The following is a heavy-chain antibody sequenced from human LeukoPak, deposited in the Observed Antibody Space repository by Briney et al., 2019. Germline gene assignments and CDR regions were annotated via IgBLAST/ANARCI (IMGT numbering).Heavy chain of an antibody. D-gene: IGHD2-15*01. CDR3: AKTTTGYSSGRYPAWPIDY. Sequence: GGSLRLSCAASGFTVGSYAMYWVRQAPGKGLEWVSGIFGSGGSAHYADSVKGRFTISRDNSKNTVYLQMDSLRVEDTAIYYCAKTTTGYSSGRYPAWPIDYWGQGTLVTVSS. J-gene: IGHJ4*02. CDR1: GFTVGSYA. CDR2: IFGSGGSA. V-gene: IGHV3-23*01.